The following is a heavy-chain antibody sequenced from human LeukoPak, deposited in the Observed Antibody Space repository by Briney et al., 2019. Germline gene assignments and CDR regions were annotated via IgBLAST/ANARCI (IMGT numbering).Heavy chain of an antibody. D-gene: IGHD3-3*01. CDR2: ISYDGSNK. CDR1: GFTFSSYA. CDR3: ARSGRASIFGLFDY. Sequence: GGSLRLSCAASGFTFSSYAMHWVRQAPGKGLEWVAVISYDGSNKYYADSVKGRFTISRDNSKSTLYLQMNSLRAEDTAVYYCARSGRASIFGLFDYWGQGTLVTVSS. J-gene: IGHJ4*02. V-gene: IGHV3-30-3*01.